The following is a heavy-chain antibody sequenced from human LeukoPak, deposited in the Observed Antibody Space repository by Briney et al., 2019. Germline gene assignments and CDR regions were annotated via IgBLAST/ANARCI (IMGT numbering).Heavy chain of an antibody. CDR3: ARDRLVGATALDAFDI. D-gene: IGHD1-26*01. V-gene: IGHV3-11*04. CDR2: ISSSGTTI. J-gene: IGHJ3*02. CDR1: GFTFSDYY. Sequence: GSLRLSCAASGFTFSDYYMSWIRQAPGKGLEWVSYISSSGTTIYYADSVKGRFTISRDNSKNTLYLQMNSLRAEDTAVYYCARDRLVGATALDAFDIWGQGTMVTVSS.